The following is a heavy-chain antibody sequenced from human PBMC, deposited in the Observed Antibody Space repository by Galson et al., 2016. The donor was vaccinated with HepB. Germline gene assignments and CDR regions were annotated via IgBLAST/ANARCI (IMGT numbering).Heavy chain of an antibody. CDR1: GFTFSRSW. CDR2: MNSDGSRT. Sequence: SLRLSCAASGFTFSRSWMHWVRQVPGKGLVWVSRMNSDGSRTSYSDFVKGRFTISRDNARNKLYLQMNRLRAEDTAVYYCARQQMYYGLDVWGQGTTVTVSS. CDR3: ARQQMYYGLDV. J-gene: IGHJ6*02. D-gene: IGHD1/OR15-1a*01. V-gene: IGHV3-74*01.